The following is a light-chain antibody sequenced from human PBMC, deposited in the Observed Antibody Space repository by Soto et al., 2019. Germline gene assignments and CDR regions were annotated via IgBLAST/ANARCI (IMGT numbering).Light chain of an antibody. CDR2: NAS. V-gene: IGKV1-5*03. CDR1: QTISSW. CDR3: QQYNSYST. J-gene: IGKJ5*01. Sequence: IQVTQSPSTLSASLAARVTTTVRASQTISSWLDWYQQNPGKAPKLLIYNASSLESGVPSRFSGSGSGTEFTLTISSLQPDDFATYYCQQYNSYSTFGQGTRLEIK.